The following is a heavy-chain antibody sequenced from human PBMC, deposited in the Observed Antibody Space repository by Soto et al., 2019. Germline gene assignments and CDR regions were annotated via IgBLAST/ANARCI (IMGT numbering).Heavy chain of an antibody. CDR2: IYSGGTT. V-gene: IGHV3-66*01. D-gene: IGHD4-17*01. J-gene: IGHJ4*02. Sequence: EVQLVESGGGLVQPGESLRLSCAAFGFIVSSNHMTWVRQAPGKGLEWVSVIYSGGTTYYADSVKGRFTISRDNSKNILYLQMNSLRVEDTAVYYCARDDYGCLDSWGQGTLVTVSS. CDR3: ARDDYGCLDS. CDR1: GFIVSSNH.